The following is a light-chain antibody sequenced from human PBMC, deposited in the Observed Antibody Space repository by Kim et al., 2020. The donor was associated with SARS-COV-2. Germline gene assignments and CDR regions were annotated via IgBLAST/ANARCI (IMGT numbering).Light chain of an antibody. V-gene: IGKV1-27*01. Sequence: EIKMAQSPSSLSASVGDRVTITCRASQGIRNYLAWYQQKPGKVPKLLIYAASTLQPGVPARFSGSGFGTDFTLTISGLQADDVATYYCQKYNIVPLTFGGGTKVEIK. CDR2: AAS. J-gene: IGKJ4*01. CDR1: QGIRNY. CDR3: QKYNIVPLT.